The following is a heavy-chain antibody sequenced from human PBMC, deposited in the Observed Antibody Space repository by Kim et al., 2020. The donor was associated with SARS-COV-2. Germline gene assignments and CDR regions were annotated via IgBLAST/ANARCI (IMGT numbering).Heavy chain of an antibody. CDR2: INPSGGST. V-gene: IGHV1-46*01. J-gene: IGHJ5*02. CDR1: GYTFTSYY. D-gene: IGHD3-9*01. Sequence: ASVKVSCKASGYTFTSYYMHWVRQAPGQGLEWMGIINPSGGSTSYAQKFQGRVTMTRDTSTSTVYMELSSLRSEDTAVYYCARGGFTYYDILTGYTLDPWGQGTLVTVSS. CDR3: ARGGFTYYDILTGYTLDP.